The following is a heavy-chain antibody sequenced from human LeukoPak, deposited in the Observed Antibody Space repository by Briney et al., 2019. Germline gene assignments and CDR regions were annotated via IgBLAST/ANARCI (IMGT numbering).Heavy chain of an antibody. CDR2: INPNSGGT. Sequence: GASVKFSCKASGYTLTGYGISWVRHAPGQGLEWMGRINPNSGGTNYAQKFQGRVTMTRDTSISTAYMELSRLRSDDTAVYYCARDWHSSSSYGGAFDIWGQGTMVTVSS. CDR3: ARDWHSSSSYGGAFDI. J-gene: IGHJ3*02. V-gene: IGHV1-2*06. D-gene: IGHD6-13*01. CDR1: GYTLTGYG.